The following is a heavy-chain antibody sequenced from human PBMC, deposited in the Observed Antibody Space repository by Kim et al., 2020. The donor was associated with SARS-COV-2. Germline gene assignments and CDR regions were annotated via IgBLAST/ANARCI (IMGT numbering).Heavy chain of an antibody. CDR1: RLTLNTYA. D-gene: IGHD2-8*02. Sequence: GGSLRLSCAASRLTLNTYAMTWVRQAPGKGLEWVASIDIGGGTHYADSVKGRFTISSDSSRNNLYLHLNSLRAADTAVYYCAKCVVASASFWCICLYPWG. CDR2: IDIGGGT. J-gene: IGHJ5*02. V-gene: IGHV3-23*01. CDR3: AKCVVASASFWCICLYP.